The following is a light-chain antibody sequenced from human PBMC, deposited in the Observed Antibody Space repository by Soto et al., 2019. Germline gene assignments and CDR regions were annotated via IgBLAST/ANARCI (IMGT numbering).Light chain of an antibody. CDR1: QRLVYSDGNTY. Sequence: DVVMTQSPLSLPVTLGQPASISCRSSQRLVYSDGNTYWNWFQQRPGQSPRRLIYKVSDRGSGVPDRVVGSGSAAAFTRKISRVAAEEVGFYDCIDGSHWPYTFGQGTEVESK. CDR2: KVS. CDR3: IDGSHWPYT. J-gene: IGKJ2*01. V-gene: IGKV2-30*01.